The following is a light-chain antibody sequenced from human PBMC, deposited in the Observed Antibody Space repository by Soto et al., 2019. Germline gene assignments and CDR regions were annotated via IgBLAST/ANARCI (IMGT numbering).Light chain of an antibody. CDR3: QQHRK. Sequence: VLAQAPGSLSLSPGERATLSCRATLRLSSSYFAWYQQKPGQAPRLLIYGASSRAAGIPDRFTGSGSGTEFTLTISRLEPEDFAVYFCQQHRKCGQGTTVDIK. CDR2: GAS. V-gene: IGKV3-20*01. CDR1: LRLSSSY. J-gene: IGKJ1*01.